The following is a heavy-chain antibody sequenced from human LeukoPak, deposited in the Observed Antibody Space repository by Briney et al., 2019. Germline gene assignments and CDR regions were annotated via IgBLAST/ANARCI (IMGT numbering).Heavy chain of an antibody. Sequence: GGSLRLSCAASGFTVSRNYMSWVRQAPGKGLEWVSVIDSGGITYYADSVKGRFTISRDNAQDTLYLQMNSLRAEDMAVYYCARGTALQDYWGQGTLVTVSS. CDR3: ARGTALQDY. CDR1: GFTVSRNY. V-gene: IGHV3-66*01. J-gene: IGHJ4*02. CDR2: IDSGGIT. D-gene: IGHD2-2*02.